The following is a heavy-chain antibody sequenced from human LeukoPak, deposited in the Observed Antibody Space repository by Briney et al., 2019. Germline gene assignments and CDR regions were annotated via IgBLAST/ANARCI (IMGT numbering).Heavy chain of an antibody. Sequence: GGSLRLSCAASGFTVSSKYMSWVRQAPGKGLEWVSVIYSGGSTYYADSVKGRFTISRDNSKNTLYLQMNSLRAEDTAVYYCARERTYSSGWVWGQGTLVTVSS. J-gene: IGHJ4*02. CDR3: ARERTYSSGWV. V-gene: IGHV3-53*01. CDR2: IYSGGST. D-gene: IGHD6-19*01. CDR1: GFTVSSKY.